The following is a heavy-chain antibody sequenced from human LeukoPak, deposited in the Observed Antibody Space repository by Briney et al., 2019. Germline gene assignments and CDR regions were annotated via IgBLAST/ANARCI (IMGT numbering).Heavy chain of an antibody. V-gene: IGHV3-30-3*01. CDR1: GFTFSSYA. CDR2: ISYDGSNK. Sequence: PGGSLRLSCAASGFTFSSYAMHWVRQAPGKGLEWVAVISYDGSNKYYADSVKGRFTISRDNSKNTLYLQMNSLRAEDTAVYYCAIRPDYWGQGTLVTVSS. CDR3: AIRPDY. J-gene: IGHJ4*02.